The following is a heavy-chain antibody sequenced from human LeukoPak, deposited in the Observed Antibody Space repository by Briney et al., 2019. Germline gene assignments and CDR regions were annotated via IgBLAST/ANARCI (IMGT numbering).Heavy chain of an antibody. CDR2: ISGSGGST. CDR1: GFTFSSYG. V-gene: IGHV3-23*01. J-gene: IGHJ4*02. Sequence: GGSLRLSCAASGFTFSSYGMHWVRQAPGKGLEWVSAISGSGGSTYYADSVKGRFTISRDNSKNTLYLQMNSLRAEDTAVYYCAKDPHYYGSGHHFDYWGQGTLVTVSS. CDR3: AKDPHYYGSGHHFDY. D-gene: IGHD3-10*01.